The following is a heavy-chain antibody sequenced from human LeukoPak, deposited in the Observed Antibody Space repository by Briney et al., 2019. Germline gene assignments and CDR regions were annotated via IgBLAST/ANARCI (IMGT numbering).Heavy chain of an antibody. D-gene: IGHD3-9*01. Sequence: LPGGSLRLSCAASGFTFSSYAMSWVRQAPGKGLEWVSAISGSGGSTYYADSVKGRFTISRDNSKNTLYLQMNSLRGEDTAIYYCAKKFRVDINTVEYWGQGTLVTVSS. CDR3: AKKFRVDINTVEY. CDR1: GFTFSSYA. V-gene: IGHV3-23*01. J-gene: IGHJ4*02. CDR2: ISGSGGST.